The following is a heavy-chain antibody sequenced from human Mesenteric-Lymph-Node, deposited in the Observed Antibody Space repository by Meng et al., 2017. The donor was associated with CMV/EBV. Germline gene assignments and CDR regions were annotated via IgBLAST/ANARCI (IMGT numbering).Heavy chain of an antibody. CDR1: GGSISSNNW. D-gene: IGHD3-10*01. CDR3: ARGRAGSGNIFDY. J-gene: IGHJ4*02. V-gene: IGHV4-4*02. Sequence: AVSGGSISSNNWWSWVRQHPGKGLEWIGEIYHSGSTNYNPSLKSRVTISVDKSKNQFSLKLSSVTAADTVVYYCARGRAGSGNIFDYWGQGTLVTVSS. CDR2: IYHSGST.